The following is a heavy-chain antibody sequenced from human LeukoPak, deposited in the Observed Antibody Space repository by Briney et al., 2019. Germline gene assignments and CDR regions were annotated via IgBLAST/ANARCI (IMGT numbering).Heavy chain of an antibody. V-gene: IGHV3-30*01. Sequence: GGSLRLSCAASGFTFSSYAMHWVRQAPGKGLEWVAVISYDGSNKYYADSVKGRFTISRDNSKNTLYLQMNSLRAEDTAVYYCARDMPNPHYDFWSGTLDYWGQGTLVTVSS. CDR1: GFTFSSYA. D-gene: IGHD3-3*01. J-gene: IGHJ4*02. CDR3: ARDMPNPHYDFWSGTLDY. CDR2: ISYDGSNK.